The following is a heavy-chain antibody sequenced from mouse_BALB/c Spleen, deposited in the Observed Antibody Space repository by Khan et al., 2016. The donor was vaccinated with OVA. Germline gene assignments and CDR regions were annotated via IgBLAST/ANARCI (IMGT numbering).Heavy chain of an antibody. J-gene: IGHJ2*01. CDR3: ARSKDYARD. V-gene: IGHV2-9*02. D-gene: IGHD1-1*01. CDR2: IWAGGGT. CDR1: GYSLTRYG. Sequence: QVQLKESGPGLVAPSQSLSITCTAYGYSLTRYGVHWVRQPPGKGLEWLGLIWAGGGTTSYWDLMSGLIISIDNSNSLAFFIMNSLQTDDTATYYCARSKDYARDWGEGTTLTVSS.